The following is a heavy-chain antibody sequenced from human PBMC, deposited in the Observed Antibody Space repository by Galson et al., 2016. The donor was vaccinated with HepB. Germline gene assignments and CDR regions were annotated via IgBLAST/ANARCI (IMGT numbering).Heavy chain of an antibody. CDR2: SNSDGSST. V-gene: IGHV3-74*01. CDR3: ARDPHGAGSSGPPAHDAFDI. Sequence: SLRLSCAASGFTFSSDWMHWVRQGPGRGLVWVSRSNSDGSSTSYADSVKGRFTISRDNAKNTLYPQMNSLRADDTGVYYCARDPHGAGSSGPPAHDAFDIWGQGTMVTVSS. J-gene: IGHJ3*02. CDR1: GFTFSSDW. D-gene: IGHD6-19*01.